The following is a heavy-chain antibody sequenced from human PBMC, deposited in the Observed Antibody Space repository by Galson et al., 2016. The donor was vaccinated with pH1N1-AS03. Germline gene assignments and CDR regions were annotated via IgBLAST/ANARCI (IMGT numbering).Heavy chain of an antibody. J-gene: IGHJ3*02. V-gene: IGHV3-49*03. CDR2: IRSKPYGGTT. CDR3: ARARTSPGSLAGVGFDI. CDR1: GFTFGDYP. Sequence: SLRLSCAASGFTFGDYPLTWFRQAPGKGLEWVGFIRSKPYGGTTEYAASVKGRFTISRDDSKSIAYLQMNSLKTEDTAVYYCARARTSPGSLAGVGFDIWGKGTMVTVSS.